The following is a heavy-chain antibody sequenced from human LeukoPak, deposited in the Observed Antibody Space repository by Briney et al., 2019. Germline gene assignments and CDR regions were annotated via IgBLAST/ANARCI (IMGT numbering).Heavy chain of an antibody. J-gene: IGHJ4*02. D-gene: IGHD3-10*01. CDR3: ARHLRARRAYYYGSGSYLGGFDY. V-gene: IGHV4-61*02. CDR2: ISSSGST. CDR1: GDSISSGDYY. Sequence: SETLSLTCTVSGDSISSGDYYWSWIRQPAGKGLEWIGRISSSGSTNYNPSLKSRVTISVDTSKNQFSLKLSSVTAADTAVYYCARHLRARRAYYYGSGSYLGGFDYWGQGTLVTVSS.